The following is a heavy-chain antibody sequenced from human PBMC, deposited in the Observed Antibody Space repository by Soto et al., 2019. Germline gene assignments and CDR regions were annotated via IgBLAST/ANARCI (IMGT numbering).Heavy chain of an antibody. V-gene: IGHV1-69*08. J-gene: IGHJ6*02. CDR1: GGTFSRYS. Sequence: QVQLVQSGAEVKKPGSSVKVSCKASGGTFSRYSITWVRQAPGHGLEWIGRIIPTFGIASYARKFQGRVTINADESTGTAYMELSSLRSDDTAVYYCAREDRDRETGLVPAAIDGMDVWGQGTTVTVSS. D-gene: IGHD2-2*01. CDR3: AREDRDRETGLVPAAIDGMDV. CDR2: IIPTFGIA.